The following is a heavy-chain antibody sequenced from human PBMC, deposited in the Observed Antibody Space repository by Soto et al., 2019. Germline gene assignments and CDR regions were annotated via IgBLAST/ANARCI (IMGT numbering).Heavy chain of an antibody. J-gene: IGHJ4*02. CDR1: GGTFSNYV. V-gene: IGHV1-69*06. CDR2: IIPTSGAA. Sequence: QVQLVQSGAEVKKPGSSVKVSCKASGGTFSNYVVNLVRQAPGQGLEWMGRIIPTSGAANYAQKFQGRVTITADKSTSTSYMELSSLRSEDTAVYYCARDMTRTVVPYFDFWGQGTLVTVSS. CDR3: ARDMTRTVVPYFDF. D-gene: IGHD1-7*01.